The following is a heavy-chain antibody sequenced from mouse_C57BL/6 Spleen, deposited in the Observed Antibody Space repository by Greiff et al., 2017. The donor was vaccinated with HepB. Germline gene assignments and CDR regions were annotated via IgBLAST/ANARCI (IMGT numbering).Heavy chain of an antibody. D-gene: IGHD4-1*02. V-gene: IGHV1-42*01. CDR3: ANQLGRYWYFDV. J-gene: IGHJ1*03. CDR1: GYSFTGYY. Sequence: EVQLQQSGPELVKPGASVKISCKASGYSFTGYYMNWVKQSPEKSLEWIGEINPSTGGTTYNQKFKAKATLTVDKSSSTAYMQLKSLTSEDSAVYYCANQLGRYWYFDVWGTGTTVTVSS. CDR2: INPSTGGT.